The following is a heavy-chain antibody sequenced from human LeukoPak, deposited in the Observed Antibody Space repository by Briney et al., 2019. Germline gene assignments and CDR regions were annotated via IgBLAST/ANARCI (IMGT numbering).Heavy chain of an antibody. V-gene: IGHV4-31*03. CDR2: IYYSGTT. Sequence: SETLSLICTVSGGSISSGTYYWGWISQPPGKGLEWIGYIYYSGTTYYNPSLKSRLTISVDTSENQFSLKLSSVTAADTAVYYCARTAHGSGSYYDRWGQGTLVTVSS. CDR1: GGSISSGTYY. D-gene: IGHD3-10*01. CDR3: ARTAHGSGSYYDR. J-gene: IGHJ4*02.